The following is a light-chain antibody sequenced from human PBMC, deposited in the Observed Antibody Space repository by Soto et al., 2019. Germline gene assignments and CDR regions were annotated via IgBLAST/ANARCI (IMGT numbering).Light chain of an antibody. CDR2: AAA. V-gene: IGKV3-20*01. CDR3: QLYGSSPQWT. CDR1: QSVSGSAF. Sequence: EIVLTQSPGTLSLSPGERATLSCRASQSVSGSAFLAWYQQKPGQAPRLLIYAAASRATGIPDRFSGSGSGTDFILTISRLEPEDFAVYYCQLYGSSPQWTFGQGTNVEIK. J-gene: IGKJ1*01.